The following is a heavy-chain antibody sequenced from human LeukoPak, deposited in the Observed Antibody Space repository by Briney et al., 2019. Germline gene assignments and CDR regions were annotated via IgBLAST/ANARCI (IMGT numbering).Heavy chain of an antibody. Sequence: GGSLRLSCAASGFTFSSYWMSWVRQAPGKGLEWVANIKQDGSEKYYVDSVKGRFTISGDNAKNSLYLQMNSLRAEDTAVYYCARDPYCSSTSCYRGAFDIWGQGTMVTVSS. CDR3: ARDPYCSSTSCYRGAFDI. D-gene: IGHD2-2*01. J-gene: IGHJ3*02. V-gene: IGHV3-7*01. CDR2: IKQDGSEK. CDR1: GFTFSSYW.